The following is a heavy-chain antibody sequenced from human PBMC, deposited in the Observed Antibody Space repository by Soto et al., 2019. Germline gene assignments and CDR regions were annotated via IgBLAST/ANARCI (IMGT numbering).Heavy chain of an antibody. Sequence: ASVKVSCKASGYTFTSYAMHWVRQAPGQRLEWMGWINAGNGNTKYSQKFQGRVTITRDTSASTAYMELSSLRSEDTAVYYCARADDFWSGHAVDMDVWGKGTTVTV. CDR2: INAGNGNT. J-gene: IGHJ6*03. CDR3: ARADDFWSGHAVDMDV. CDR1: GYTFTSYA. D-gene: IGHD3-3*01. V-gene: IGHV1-3*01.